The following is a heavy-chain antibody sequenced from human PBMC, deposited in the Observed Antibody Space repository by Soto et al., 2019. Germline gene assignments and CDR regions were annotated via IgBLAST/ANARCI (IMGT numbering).Heavy chain of an antibody. D-gene: IGHD2-21*01. Sequence: QVQLVQSGAEVKKPGASVKVSCKASGYTFTSYGISWVRQAPGHGLEWMGWISAYNGNTNYAQKLQGRVTMTTDTSTSTAYRELRSLRSDDTAVYYCARLHGSGDLGYYYYYGMDVWGQGTTVTVSS. J-gene: IGHJ6*02. V-gene: IGHV1-18*04. CDR1: GYTFTSYG. CDR2: ISAYNGNT. CDR3: ARLHGSGDLGYYYYYGMDV.